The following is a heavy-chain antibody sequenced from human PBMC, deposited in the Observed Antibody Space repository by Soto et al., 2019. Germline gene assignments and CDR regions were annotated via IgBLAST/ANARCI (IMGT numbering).Heavy chain of an antibody. Sequence: SVKVSCKSSVGTFRSYGVNWVRQAPGQGLEWMGGTVPSYGTANYAQKFQGRLTITADTSTSTAYMELSSLRYEETAVYYCARPVDVGALYYGMEVWGQGTTVTGSS. V-gene: IGHV1-69*06. CDR2: TVPSYGTA. CDR1: VGTFRSYG. J-gene: IGHJ6*02. D-gene: IGHD1-26*01. CDR3: ARPVDVGALYYGMEV.